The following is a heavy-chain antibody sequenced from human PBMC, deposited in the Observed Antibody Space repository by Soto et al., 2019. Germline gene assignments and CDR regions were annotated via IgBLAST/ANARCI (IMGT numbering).Heavy chain of an antibody. D-gene: IGHD3-22*01. Sequence: ASVKVSCKASGYTFTGYYMHWVRQAPGQGLEWMGWINPNSGGTNYAQKFQGWVTMTRDTSISTAYMELSRLRSDNTAVYYCARGGHYYDSSGYYPTGAFDIWGQGTMVTVSS. CDR1: GYTFTGYY. CDR2: INPNSGGT. CDR3: ARGGHYYDSSGYYPTGAFDI. J-gene: IGHJ3*02. V-gene: IGHV1-2*04.